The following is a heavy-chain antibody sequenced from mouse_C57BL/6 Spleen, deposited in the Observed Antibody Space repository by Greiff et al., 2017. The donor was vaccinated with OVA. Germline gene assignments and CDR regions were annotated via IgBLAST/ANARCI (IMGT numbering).Heavy chain of an antibody. CDR1: GYTFTSYW. J-gene: IGHJ4*01. CDR3: ARGEVVATDYAMDY. V-gene: IGHV1-69*01. Sequence: VQLQQPGAELVMPGASVKLSCKASGYTFTSYWMHWVKQRPGQGLEWIGEIAPSDSYTNYNQKFKGKSTLTVDKSSSTAYMQLSSLTSEDSAVDYCARGEVVATDYAMDYWGQGTSVTVSS. CDR2: IAPSDSYT. D-gene: IGHD1-1*01.